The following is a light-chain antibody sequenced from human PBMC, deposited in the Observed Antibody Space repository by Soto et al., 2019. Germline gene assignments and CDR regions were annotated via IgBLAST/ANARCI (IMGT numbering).Light chain of an antibody. CDR2: AAS. Sequence: EIVLTQSPGTLSLSPGERATLSCRASQSINNRYLAWYQQKPGQAPRLLIYAASSRATGIPDRFSGSGSGTDFTLTISRLEREGFAVYYCQQFGRSPGFTFGPWTKVDIK. J-gene: IGKJ3*01. CDR1: QSINNRY. CDR3: QQFGRSPGFT. V-gene: IGKV3-20*01.